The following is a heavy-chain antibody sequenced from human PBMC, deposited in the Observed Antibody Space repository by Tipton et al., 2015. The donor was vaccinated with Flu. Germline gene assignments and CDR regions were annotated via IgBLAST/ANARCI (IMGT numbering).Heavy chain of an antibody. V-gene: IGHV3-48*03. D-gene: IGHD5/OR15-5a*01. CDR3: AKVIPEKVSGLDY. Sequence: AVSGFTFSTYEMNWVRQAPGKGLEWPSYISSSGNTISYADSVRGRFTISRDNTQKSLYLQLDSLRAEDTAIYYCAKVIPEKVSGLDYWGQGTLVTVSS. J-gene: IGHJ4*02. CDR1: GFTFSTYE. CDR2: ISSSGNTI.